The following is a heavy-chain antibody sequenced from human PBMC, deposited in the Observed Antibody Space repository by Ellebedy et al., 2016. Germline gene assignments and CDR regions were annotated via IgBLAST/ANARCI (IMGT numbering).Heavy chain of an antibody. CDR3: ARGVGGTSLNWFDP. Sequence: GGSLRLXXVASGFTVGNFFMSWVRQAPGGGLEWVSTISGGGDTTVSADSVKGRFTISRDNSRNTLYLQMNSLRAEDTAVYYCARGVGGTSLNWFDPWGQGTLVTVSS. CDR2: ISGGGDTT. J-gene: IGHJ5*02. CDR1: GFTVGNFF. D-gene: IGHD3-16*01. V-gene: IGHV3-23*01.